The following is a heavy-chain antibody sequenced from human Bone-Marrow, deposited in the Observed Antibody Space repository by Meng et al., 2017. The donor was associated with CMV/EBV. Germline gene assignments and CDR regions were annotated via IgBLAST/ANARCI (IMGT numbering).Heavy chain of an antibody. D-gene: IGHD2-8*01. V-gene: IGHV3-23*03. J-gene: IGHJ6*02. CDR2: IYSGGSST. CDR3: ARQVDPHLMGPVGMDV. Sequence: GESLKISCAASGFTFSSYAMSWVRQAPGKGLEWVSVIYSGGSSTYYADSVKGRFTISRDNSKNTLHLQMNSLRAEDTAVYYCARQVDPHLMGPVGMDVWGQGSTVTASS. CDR1: GFTFSSYA.